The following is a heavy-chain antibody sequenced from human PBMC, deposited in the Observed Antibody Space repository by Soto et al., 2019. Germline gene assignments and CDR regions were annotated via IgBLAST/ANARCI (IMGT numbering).Heavy chain of an antibody. J-gene: IGHJ6*01. CDR1: GFTFSSYG. Sequence: QVQLVESGGGVVQPGRSLRLSCAASGFTFSSYGMHWVRQAPGKGLEWVAVISYDGSNKYYADSVKGRFTISRDNSKNTLYLQMNSLRAEDTAVYYCAKPPLSYSSSWPYYYYGMDVW. CDR2: ISYDGSNK. D-gene: IGHD6-13*01. CDR3: AKPPLSYSSSWPYYYYGMDV. V-gene: IGHV3-30*18.